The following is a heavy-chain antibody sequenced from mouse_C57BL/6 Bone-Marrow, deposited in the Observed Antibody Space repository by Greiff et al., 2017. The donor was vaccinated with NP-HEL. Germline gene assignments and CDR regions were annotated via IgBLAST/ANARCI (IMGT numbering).Heavy chain of an antibody. D-gene: IGHD2-1*01. Sequence: QVQLQQSGAELVRPGTSVKVSCKASGYAFTNYLIEWVKQRPGQGLEWIGVINPGSGGTNYNEKFKGKATPTADKSSSTAYMQLSSLTSEDSAVYFCARGWYLDYWGQGTTLTVSS. J-gene: IGHJ2*01. CDR1: GYAFTNYL. CDR3: ARGWYLDY. CDR2: INPGSGGT. V-gene: IGHV1-54*01.